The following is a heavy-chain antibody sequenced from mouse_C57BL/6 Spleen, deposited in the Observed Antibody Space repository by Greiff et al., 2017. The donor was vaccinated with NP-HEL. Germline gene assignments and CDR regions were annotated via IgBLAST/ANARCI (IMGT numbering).Heavy chain of an antibody. CDR3: ARDYYGSSYTPYYFDY. J-gene: IGHJ2*01. Sequence: VQLQQSGPELVKPGASVKISCKASGYTFTDYYMNWVKQSHGKSLEWIGDINPNNGGTSYSQKFKGKATLTVDKSSSTAYMELRSLTSEDSAVYYCARDYYGSSYTPYYFDYWGQGTTLTVSS. CDR1: GYTFTDYY. V-gene: IGHV1-26*01. CDR2: INPNNGGT. D-gene: IGHD1-1*01.